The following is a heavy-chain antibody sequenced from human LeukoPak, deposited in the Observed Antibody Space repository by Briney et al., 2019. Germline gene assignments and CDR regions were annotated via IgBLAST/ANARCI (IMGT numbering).Heavy chain of an antibody. CDR3: ARGFLYASGNPHFDD. D-gene: IGHD3-10*01. CDR2: VGAIFGAG. Sequence: SVTVSCKASGGTYDVQAFAWVRQAPGQGLEWLGGVGAIFGAGSRSQRFQDRLTISADATTGTAYMELRRLRSEDTAVYYCARGFLYASGNPHFDDWGHGSLITVSS. CDR1: GGTYDVQA. V-gene: IGHV1-69*01. J-gene: IGHJ4*01.